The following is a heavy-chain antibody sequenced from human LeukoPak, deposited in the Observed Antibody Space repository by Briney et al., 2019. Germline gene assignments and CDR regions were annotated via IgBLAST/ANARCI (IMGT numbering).Heavy chain of an antibody. D-gene: IGHD2-21*02. CDR3: ARAYCGGDCYAESSLIDY. J-gene: IGHJ4*02. V-gene: IGHV4-31*03. CDR1: GGSISSGGYY. Sequence: KSSETLSLTCTVSGGSISSGGYYWSWIRQHPGKGLEWIGYIYYSGSTYYNPSLKSRVTISVDTSKNQFSLKLSFVTAADTAVYYCARAYCGGDCYAESSLIDYWGQGTLVTVSS. CDR2: IYYSGST.